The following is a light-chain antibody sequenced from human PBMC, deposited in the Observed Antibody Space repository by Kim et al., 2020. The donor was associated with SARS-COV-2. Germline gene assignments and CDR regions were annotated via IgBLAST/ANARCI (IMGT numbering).Light chain of an antibody. CDR1: QGISKY. CDR3: QKYNGAPWT. Sequence: ASIGDRVTITCRASQGISKYLAWYQQKPGKVPKPLIYAASALQSGVPSRFSGSGSGTDFTLTISSLQPEDVATYYCQKYNGAPWTFGQGTNVDIK. V-gene: IGKV1-27*01. CDR2: AAS. J-gene: IGKJ1*01.